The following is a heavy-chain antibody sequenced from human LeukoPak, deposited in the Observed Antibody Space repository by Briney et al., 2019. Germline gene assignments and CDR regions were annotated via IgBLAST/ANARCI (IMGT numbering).Heavy chain of an antibody. CDR2: ISSSSSYI. CDR3: ARDGLRRPPTPYCGGDCPLDY. V-gene: IGHV3-21*04. J-gene: IGHJ4*02. CDR1: GFTFSTYS. Sequence: GGSLRLSCAASGFTFSTYSMNWVRQAPGKGLEWVSSISSSSSYIYYADSVKGRFTISRDNAKNSLYLQMNSLRVEDTAMYYCARDGLRRPPTPYCGGDCPLDYWGQGTLVSVSS. D-gene: IGHD2-21*02.